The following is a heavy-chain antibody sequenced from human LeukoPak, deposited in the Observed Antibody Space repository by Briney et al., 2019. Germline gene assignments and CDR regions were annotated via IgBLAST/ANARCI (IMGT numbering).Heavy chain of an antibody. CDR1: GYTFTSYG. Sequence: ASVKVSCKASGYTFTSYGISWVRQAPGQGLKWMGWISAYNGNTNYAQKLQGRVTMTTDTSTSTAYMELRSLRSDDTAVYYCARAYYDILTGYSPFDYWGQGTLVTVSS. CDR2: ISAYNGNT. J-gene: IGHJ4*02. D-gene: IGHD3-9*01. V-gene: IGHV1-18*04. CDR3: ARAYYDILTGYSPFDY.